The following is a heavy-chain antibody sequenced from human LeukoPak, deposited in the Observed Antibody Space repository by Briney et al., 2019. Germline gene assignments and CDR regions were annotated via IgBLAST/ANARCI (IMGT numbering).Heavy chain of an antibody. J-gene: IGHJ4*02. CDR1: GGSFSGYY. D-gene: IGHD6-13*01. Sequence: PSETLSLTCAVYGGSFSGYYWSWIRQPPGKGLEWIGEINHSGSTNYNPSLKSRVTLSVDTSKNQFSLKLGSVTAADTAVYYCARARRIAAAGQSIDYWGQGTLVTVSS. V-gene: IGHV4-34*01. CDR2: INHSGST. CDR3: ARARRIAAAGQSIDY.